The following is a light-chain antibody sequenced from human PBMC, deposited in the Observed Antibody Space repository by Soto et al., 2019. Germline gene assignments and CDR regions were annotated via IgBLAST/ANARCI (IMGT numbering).Light chain of an antibody. CDR2: GAS. J-gene: IGKJ5*01. CDR1: QSLITRY. CDR3: QQYGTSPT. Sequence: EIVLTQSPVTLSLFPGERATLYCRASQSLITRYLAWYQQKPGQAPRLLIYGASSRATGIPDRFSGSGSGTDFTLTISRLEPEDFAVYSCQQYGTSPTFGQGTRLEIK. V-gene: IGKV3-20*01.